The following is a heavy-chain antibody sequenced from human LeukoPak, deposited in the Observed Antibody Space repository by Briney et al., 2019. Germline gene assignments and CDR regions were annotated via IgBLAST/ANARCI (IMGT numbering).Heavy chain of an antibody. CDR1: GYTFTDYY. CDR3: ARASYSNYATHFDY. CDR2: INPNSGAA. J-gene: IGHJ4*02. Sequence: VASVKVSCKASGYTFTDYYMHWVRQAPGQGLEWRGRINPNSGAADYAQEFQGRVTMTRDTSINTVYMELSRLRSDDTAVYYCARASYSNYATHFDYWGQGTLVTVSS. V-gene: IGHV1-2*06. D-gene: IGHD4-11*01.